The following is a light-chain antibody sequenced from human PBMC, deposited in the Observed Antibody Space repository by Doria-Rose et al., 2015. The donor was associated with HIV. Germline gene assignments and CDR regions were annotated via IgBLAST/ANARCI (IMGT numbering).Light chain of an antibody. V-gene: IGKV1-39*01. CDR3: QQTYSFPYA. CDR1: GITSN. J-gene: IGKJ2*01. Sequence: GITSNFNWYQQQAGKSPKLLIFTATTLQSGVPSRFSGGGSGTDFTLTISSLQPEDFATYYCQQTYSFPYAFGQGTKLDIE. CDR2: TAT.